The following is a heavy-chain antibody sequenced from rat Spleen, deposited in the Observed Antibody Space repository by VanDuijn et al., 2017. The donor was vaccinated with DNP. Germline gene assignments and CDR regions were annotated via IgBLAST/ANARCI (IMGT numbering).Heavy chain of an antibody. J-gene: IGHJ2*01. CDR2: ISYDGSST. V-gene: IGHV5-7*01. Sequence: EVKLVESGGGLVQPGRSLKLSCAASGFTFSDYNMAWVRQAPKKGLEWVATISYDGSSTNYRDSVQGRFTISRDYAKNTLYLQMNSLRSEDTATYYCAVTRSFDYWGQGVMVTVSS. CDR3: AVTRSFDY. CDR1: GFTFSDYN.